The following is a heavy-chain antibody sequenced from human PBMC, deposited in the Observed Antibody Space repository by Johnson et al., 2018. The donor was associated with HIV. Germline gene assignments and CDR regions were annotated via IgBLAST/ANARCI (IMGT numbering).Heavy chain of an antibody. J-gene: IGHJ3*02. V-gene: IGHV3-7*05. D-gene: IGHD3-10*01. CDR2: IKEDGSEK. Sequence: VQLVESGGGLVQPGGSLRLSCTASGFTFSSNWMNWVRQAPGKGLEWVANIKEDGSEKYYVDSVRGRFTISRDNAKNSLYLQMNSLRAEDTAVYYCARPIARGAFDIWGQGTMVTVSS. CDR3: ARPIARGAFDI. CDR1: GFTFSSNW.